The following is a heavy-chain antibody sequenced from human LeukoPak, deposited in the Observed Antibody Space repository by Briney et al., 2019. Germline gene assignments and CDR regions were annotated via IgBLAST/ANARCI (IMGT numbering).Heavy chain of an antibody. V-gene: IGHV4-31*03. CDR3: ARNADGSGNLLPFYFDY. J-gene: IGHJ4*02. D-gene: IGHD3-10*01. Sequence: SETLSLTCTVSGGSIYSGGYYWSWIRQHPGKGLEWIGYIYYTGSTYYNPSLKSRVAISVDTSKNQFSLILSSVTAADTAVYYCARNADGSGNLLPFYFDYWGPGTLVTVSS. CDR2: IYYTGST. CDR1: GGSIYSGGYY.